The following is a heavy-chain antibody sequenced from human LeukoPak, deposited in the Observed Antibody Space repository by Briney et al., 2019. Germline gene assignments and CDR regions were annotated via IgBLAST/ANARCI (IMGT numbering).Heavy chain of an antibody. J-gene: IGHJ4*02. CDR2: IYYSGST. Sequence: PPETLSLTCTVSGGSISSSSYYWGWIRQPPGKGLEWIGSIYYSGSTYYNPSLKSRVTISVDTSKNQFSLKLSSVTAADTAVYYCARRVGATSRSIDYWGQGTLVTVSS. D-gene: IGHD1-26*01. V-gene: IGHV4-39*07. CDR1: GGSISSSSYY. CDR3: ARRVGATSRSIDY.